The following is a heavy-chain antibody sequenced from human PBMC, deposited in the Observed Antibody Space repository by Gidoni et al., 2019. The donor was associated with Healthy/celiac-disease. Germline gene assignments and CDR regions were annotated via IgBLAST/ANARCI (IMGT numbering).Heavy chain of an antibody. D-gene: IGHD4-17*01. CDR1: GFTFSGSA. CDR3: TRRPRGGYGGNAYYFDY. J-gene: IGHJ4*02. CDR2: IRSKANSYAT. V-gene: IGHV3-73*02. Sequence: EVQLVESGGGWVQPGGSLKLSCAASGFTFSGSAMHWVRQASGKGLEWVGRIRSKANSYATAYAASVKGRFTISRDDSKNTAYLQMNSLKTEDTAVYYCTRRPRGGYGGNAYYFDYWGQGTLVTVSS.